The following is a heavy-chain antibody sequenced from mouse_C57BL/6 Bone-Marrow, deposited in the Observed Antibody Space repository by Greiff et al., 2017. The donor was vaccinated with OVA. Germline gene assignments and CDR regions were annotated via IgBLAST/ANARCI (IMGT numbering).Heavy chain of an antibody. CDR1: GYTFTDYA. Sequence: VQVVESGPELVRPGVSVKISCKGSGYTFTDYAMHRVKQSHAKSLEWIGVISTYYGDASYNQKFKDKATMTVDKSSSTAYMELARLTSEDSAVYYCAREGYGMDFDYWGQGTTLTVSS. CDR2: ISTYYGDA. CDR3: AREGYGMDFDY. J-gene: IGHJ2*01. V-gene: IGHV1-67*01. D-gene: IGHD1-1*01.